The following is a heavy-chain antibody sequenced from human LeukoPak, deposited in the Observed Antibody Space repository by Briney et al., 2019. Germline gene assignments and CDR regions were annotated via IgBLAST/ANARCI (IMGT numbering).Heavy chain of an antibody. Sequence: TSETLSLTCAVSGGSISSGGYSWSWIRQPPGKGLEWIGYIYNSGSTYYNPSPKSRVTISVDTSKNQFSLKLSSVTAADTAVYYCARASRNIVVVPAAIGGDFDYWGQGTLVTVSS. CDR3: ARASRNIVVVPAAIGGDFDY. J-gene: IGHJ4*02. V-gene: IGHV4-30-2*01. D-gene: IGHD2-2*01. CDR2: IYNSGST. CDR1: GGSISSGGYS.